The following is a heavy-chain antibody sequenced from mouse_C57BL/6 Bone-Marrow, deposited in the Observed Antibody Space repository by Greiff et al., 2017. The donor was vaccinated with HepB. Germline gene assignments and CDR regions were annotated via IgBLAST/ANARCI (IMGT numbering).Heavy chain of an antibody. V-gene: IGHV1-55*01. CDR2: IYPGSGST. CDR1: GYTFTSYW. D-gene: IGHD1-1*01. J-gene: IGHJ2*01. CDR3: ARSPYYGSSPRWFDY. Sequence: QVQLQQPGAELVKPGASVKMSCKASGYTFTSYWITWVKQRPGQGLEWIGDIYPGSGSTNYNEKFKSKATLTVDTSSSTAYMQLSSLTSEDSAVYYCARSPYYGSSPRWFDYWGQGTTLTVSS.